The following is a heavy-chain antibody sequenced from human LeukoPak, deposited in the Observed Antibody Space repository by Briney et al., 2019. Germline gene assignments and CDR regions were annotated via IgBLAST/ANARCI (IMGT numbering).Heavy chain of an antibody. V-gene: IGHV4-61*02. D-gene: IGHD3-10*01. CDR2: IYTSGST. CDR1: GGSISSGSYY. Sequence: SETLSLTCTVSGGSISSGSYYWSWIRQPAGKGLEWIGRIYTSGSTNYNTSLKSRVTISVDTSKNQFSLKLTSVDAADTAVYXXXXXXXVQKWFGEVIMTTTYYFDDWGQGTLVTVSS. J-gene: IGHJ4*02. CDR3: XXXXXVQKWFGEVIMTTTYYFDD.